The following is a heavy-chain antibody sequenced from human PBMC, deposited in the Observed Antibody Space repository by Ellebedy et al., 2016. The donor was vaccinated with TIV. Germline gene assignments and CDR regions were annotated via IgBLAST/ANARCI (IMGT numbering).Heavy chain of an antibody. Sequence: GESLKISCAASGFTFSTYWMSWFRQAPGKGLEWVANIKQDGSEKYYVDSVKGRFTISRDNAKKSLYLQMNSLRVEDTAVYYCAKDSGRSGWISDYWGQGTLVTVSS. J-gene: IGHJ4*02. CDR3: AKDSGRSGWISDY. CDR1: GFTFSTYW. D-gene: IGHD3-10*01. V-gene: IGHV3-7*03. CDR2: IKQDGSEK.